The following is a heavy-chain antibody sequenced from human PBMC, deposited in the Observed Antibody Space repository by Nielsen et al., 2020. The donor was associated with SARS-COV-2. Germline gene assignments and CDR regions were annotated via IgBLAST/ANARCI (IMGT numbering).Heavy chain of an antibody. CDR3: AASKSGYYFDL. CDR2: ISASGGST. V-gene: IGHV3-23*01. D-gene: IGHD6-13*01. Sequence: GSLRLSCAAPGFTFTNYGMTWVRQDPGKGLEWVSTISASGGSTFYTDSVKGRFTISRDSFKNTLYLQMNSLRAEDTAVYYCAASKSGYYFDLWGQGTLVTVSS. CDR1: GFTFTNYG. J-gene: IGHJ4*02.